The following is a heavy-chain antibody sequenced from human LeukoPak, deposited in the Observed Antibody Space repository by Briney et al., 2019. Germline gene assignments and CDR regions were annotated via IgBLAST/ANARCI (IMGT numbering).Heavy chain of an antibody. CDR1: GFTFSSYG. CDR3: AKDLSGSYFH. CDR2: ISYDGSNK. Sequence: PGGSLRLSCAASGFTFSSYGMRWVRQAPGKGLEWVAVISYDGSNKYYADSVKGRFTISRDNSKNTLYLQMNSLRAEDTAVYYCAKDLSGSYFHWGQGTLVTVSS. J-gene: IGHJ4*02. D-gene: IGHD1-26*01. V-gene: IGHV3-30*18.